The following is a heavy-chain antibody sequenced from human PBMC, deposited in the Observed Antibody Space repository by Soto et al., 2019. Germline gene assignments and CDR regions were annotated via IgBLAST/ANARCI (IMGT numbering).Heavy chain of an antibody. D-gene: IGHD6-19*01. Sequence: SETLSLTFTVPWCSISSYYWSWIRQPPGKGLEWIGYIYYRGSTNYNPSLKRRVTISVDTSKNQFSLKLSSVTAAVTAVYYCARQVGGWAPWYFDYWGQGTLVTVS. CDR1: WCSISSYY. CDR3: ARQVGGWAPWYFDY. V-gene: IGHV4-59*08. CDR2: IYYRGST. J-gene: IGHJ4*02.